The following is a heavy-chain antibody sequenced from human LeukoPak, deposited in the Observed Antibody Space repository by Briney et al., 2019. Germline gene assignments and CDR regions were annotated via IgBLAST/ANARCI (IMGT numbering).Heavy chain of an antibody. D-gene: IGHD2-2*01. CDR1: GYSFTSYW. V-gene: IGHV5-51*01. J-gene: IGHJ5*02. CDR2: IYPGDSGT. CDR3: ARRGDGGYCSSTSCYPNWFDP. Sequence: GESLKISCKGSGYSFTSYWIGWVRQMPGKGLEWMGIIYPGDSGTRYSPSFQGQVTISADKSISTAYLQWSSLKASDTAMYYCARRGDGGYCSSTSCYPNWFDPWGQGTLVTVSS.